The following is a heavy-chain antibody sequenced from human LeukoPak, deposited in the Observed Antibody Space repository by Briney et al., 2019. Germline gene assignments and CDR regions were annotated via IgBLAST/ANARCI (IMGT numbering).Heavy chain of an antibody. V-gene: IGHV1-69*05. D-gene: IGHD2-15*01. Sequence: SGRLSCTASGGTFSNYAISWVPQAPGQGLGWMGGIIPMFDTTIYAQKFQGRVTITTDESTSTAYMELSCLTAEDTAVYYCARDPGDICSGGSCYSGWWFYPWGQGTLVTVSS. CDR2: IIPMFDTT. CDR1: GGTFSNYA. CDR3: ARDPGDICSGGSCYSGWWFYP. J-gene: IGHJ5*02.